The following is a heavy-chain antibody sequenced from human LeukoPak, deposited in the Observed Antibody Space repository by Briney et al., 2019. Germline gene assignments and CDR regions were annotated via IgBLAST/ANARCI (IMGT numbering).Heavy chain of an antibody. CDR2: ISGSGGST. J-gene: IGHJ3*02. Sequence: PGGSLRLSCAASGFSFSSYAMSWVRQAPGKGLEWVSAISGSGGSTYYADSVKGRFTISRDNSKNTLYLQMNSLRAEDTAVYYCAKELPFRSSSGGAFDIWGQGTMVTVSS. CDR1: GFSFSSYA. D-gene: IGHD6-6*01. V-gene: IGHV3-23*01. CDR3: AKELPFRSSSGGAFDI.